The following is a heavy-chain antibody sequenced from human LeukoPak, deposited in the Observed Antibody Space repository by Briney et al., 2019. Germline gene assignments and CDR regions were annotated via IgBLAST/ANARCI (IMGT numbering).Heavy chain of an antibody. J-gene: IGHJ4*02. CDR1: GYTLTELS. V-gene: IGHV1-24*01. D-gene: IGHD3-22*01. CDR2: FDPEHGET. Sequence: ASVKVSCKVSGYTLTELSIHWVRQAPGKGLEWMGCFDPEHGETIYAQKFQGRVTMTEDTSTDTAYMELSSLRSEDTAVYYCATLDYYDSSAYYSDYWGQGTLVTVSS. CDR3: ATLDYYDSSAYYSDY.